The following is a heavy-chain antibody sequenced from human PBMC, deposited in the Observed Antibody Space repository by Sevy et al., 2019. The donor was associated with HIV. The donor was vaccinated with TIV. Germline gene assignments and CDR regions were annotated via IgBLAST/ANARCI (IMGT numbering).Heavy chain of an antibody. CDR3: ARVSPPLAGTTDGLYFDS. V-gene: IGHV3-11*01. CDR2: IGGST. J-gene: IGHJ4*02. CDR1: GFIFRDHY. Sequence: GGSLRLSCAASGFIFRDHYMSWFRQAPGKGLEWISYIGGSTKYTDSVKGRFTISRDNADRSLCLHMNSLRPEDTAVYYCARVSPPLAGTTDGLYFDSWGQGTLVTVSS. D-gene: IGHD1-1*01.